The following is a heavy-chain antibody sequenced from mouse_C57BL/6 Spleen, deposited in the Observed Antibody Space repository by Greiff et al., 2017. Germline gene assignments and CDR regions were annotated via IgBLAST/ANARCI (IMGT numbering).Heavy chain of an antibody. D-gene: IGHD4-1*01. CDR3: AFNCYYFDY. J-gene: IGHJ2*01. V-gene: IGHV14-2*01. CDR2: LDPEDGAP. Sequence: EVQLQQSGAELVKPGASVKLSCTASGFNIKDYYMHWVKQRTEQGLEWIGRLDPEDGAPKYAPKFQGKATLTADTSSNTAYLQLSSLTSEDTAVYYYAFNCYYFDYWGQGTTLTVSS. CDR1: GFNIKDYY.